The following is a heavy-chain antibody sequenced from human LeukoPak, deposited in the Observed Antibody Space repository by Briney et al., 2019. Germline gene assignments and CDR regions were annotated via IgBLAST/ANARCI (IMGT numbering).Heavy chain of an antibody. CDR3: ARAKDSYGKVFDC. CDR2: INHSGGT. V-gene: IGHV4-34*01. D-gene: IGHD5-18*01. Sequence: SETLSLTCEVYGGSFSDYYWSWIRQPPGKGLEWIGEINHSGGTSYNPSLKSRVTMSVDTSKNQFSMKLTSVTAADTAVYYCARAKDSYGKVFDCWGQGTLVTVSS. J-gene: IGHJ5*01. CDR1: GGSFSDYY.